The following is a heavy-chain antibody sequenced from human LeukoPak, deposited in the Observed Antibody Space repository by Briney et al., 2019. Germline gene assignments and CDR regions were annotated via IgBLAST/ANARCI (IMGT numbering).Heavy chain of an antibody. CDR3: ARGSCSGGSCYDEIYYYYYMDV. CDR1: GFTFSSYS. Sequence: GGSLRLSCAASGFTFSSYSMNWVRQAPGKGLEWVSYISSSSSTIYYADSVKGRFTISRDNAKNSLYLQMNSLRAEDTAVYYCARGSCSGGSCYDEIYYYYYMDVWGKGTTVTVSS. D-gene: IGHD2-15*01. CDR2: ISSSSSTI. V-gene: IGHV3-48*04. J-gene: IGHJ6*03.